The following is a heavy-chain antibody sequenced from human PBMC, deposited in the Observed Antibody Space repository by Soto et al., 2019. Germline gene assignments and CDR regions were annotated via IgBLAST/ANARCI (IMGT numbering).Heavy chain of an antibody. J-gene: IGHJ4*02. CDR3: ARVMITFGGVIVPFADY. CDR2: ISAYNGNT. V-gene: IGHV1-18*01. Sequence: QVQLVQSGAEVKKPGASVKVSCKASGYTFTSYGISWVRQAPGQGLEWMGWISAYNGNTNYAQKLQGRVTMTTVTSTSTAYMELRSLRSDDTAVYYCARVMITFGGVIVPFADYWGQGTLVTVSS. D-gene: IGHD3-16*02. CDR1: GYTFTSYG.